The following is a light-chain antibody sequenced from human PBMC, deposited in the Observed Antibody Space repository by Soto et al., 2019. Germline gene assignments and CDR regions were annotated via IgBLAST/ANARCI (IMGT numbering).Light chain of an antibody. Sequence: LTQPASVSGSPGQSITISCTGTSSDVGGYNYVSWYQQHPGTAPKFMIYDVSNRPSGVSNRFSGSKSGNTASLTISGLQAEDEADYHCSSYTTSNTRQIVFGTGTKVTVL. CDR3: SSYTTSNTRQIV. V-gene: IGLV2-14*01. CDR2: DVS. CDR1: SSDVGGYNY. J-gene: IGLJ1*01.